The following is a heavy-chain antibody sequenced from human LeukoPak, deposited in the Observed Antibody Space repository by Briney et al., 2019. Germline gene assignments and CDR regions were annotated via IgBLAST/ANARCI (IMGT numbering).Heavy chain of an antibody. CDR3: ATYIVGATQA. D-gene: IGHD1-26*01. V-gene: IGHV4-34*01. Sequence: SETLSLTCAVYGGSFSGYYWSWIRQPPGKGLEWIGEINHRGSTNYNPSLMSRVTISLDTSKNQFSLKLSSVTAADTAVYYCATYIVGATQAWGQGTLVTVSS. CDR2: INHRGST. J-gene: IGHJ5*02. CDR1: GGSFSGYY.